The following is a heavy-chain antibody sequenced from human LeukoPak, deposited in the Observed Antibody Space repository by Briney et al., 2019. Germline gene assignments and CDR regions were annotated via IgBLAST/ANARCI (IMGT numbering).Heavy chain of an antibody. V-gene: IGHV1-2*02. D-gene: IGHD6-6*01. Sequence: GASVKVSCEASGYTFTGYYMHWVRQAPGQGLEWMGWINPNSGGTNYAQKFQGRVTMTRDTSISTAYMELSRLRSDDTAVYYCAREAIAARRRGFDYWGQGTLVTVSS. J-gene: IGHJ4*02. CDR2: INPNSGGT. CDR1: GYTFTGYY. CDR3: AREAIAARRRGFDY.